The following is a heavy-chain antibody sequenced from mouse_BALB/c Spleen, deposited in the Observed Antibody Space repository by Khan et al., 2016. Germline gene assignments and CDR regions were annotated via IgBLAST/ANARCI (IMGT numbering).Heavy chain of an antibody. CDR2: ISYSGST. V-gene: IGHV3-2*02. Sequence: EVQLQESGPGLVKPSQSLSLTCTVTGYSITSDYAWNWIRQFPGNKLEWMGYISYSGSTSYNPSLKSRISITRDTSTNQIFLQLNFVTTEDNASYYGARTSLRLYYFDYWGQGTTLTVSS. CDR1: GYSITSDYA. J-gene: IGHJ2*01. D-gene: IGHD1-2*01. CDR3: ARTSLRLYYFDY.